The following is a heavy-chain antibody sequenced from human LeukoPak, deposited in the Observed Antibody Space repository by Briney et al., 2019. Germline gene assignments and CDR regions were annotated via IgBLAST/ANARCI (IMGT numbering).Heavy chain of an antibody. Sequence: GGSLRLSCAASGFTFSSYAMSWVRQAPGKGLEWVSAISGSGGSTYYADSVKGRFTISRDNSKNTLYLQMNSLRAEDTAVYYCAKDAGSGYSYGYLRGAFDYWGQGTLVTVSS. J-gene: IGHJ4*02. CDR3: AKDAGSGYSYGYLRGAFDY. CDR1: GFTFSSYA. D-gene: IGHD5-18*01. V-gene: IGHV3-23*01. CDR2: ISGSGGST.